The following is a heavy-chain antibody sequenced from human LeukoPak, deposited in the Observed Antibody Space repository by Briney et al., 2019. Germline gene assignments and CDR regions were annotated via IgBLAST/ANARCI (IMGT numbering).Heavy chain of an antibody. D-gene: IGHD2-2*01. CDR1: GFSFSSYW. CDR2: ISSSGSTI. J-gene: IGHJ4*02. CDR3: AKALGVVVPAAMDY. Sequence: GGSLRLSCAASGFSFSSYWMSWVRQAPGKGLEWVSYISSSGSTIYYADSVKGRFTISRDNAKNTLYLQMNSLRAEDTAVYYCAKALGVVVPAAMDYWGQGTLVTVSS. V-gene: IGHV3-48*04.